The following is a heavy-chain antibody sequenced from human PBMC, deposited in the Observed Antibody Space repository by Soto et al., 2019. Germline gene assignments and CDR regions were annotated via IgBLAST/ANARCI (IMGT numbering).Heavy chain of an antibody. CDR1: GYTFTSYY. CDR2: INPSGGST. J-gene: IGHJ5*02. D-gene: IGHD3-3*01. V-gene: IGHV1-46*03. CDR3: ARGWRGITIFGVVNDDWFDP. Sequence: ASVKVSCKASGYTFTSYYMHWVRQAPGQGLEWMGIINPSGGSTSYAQKFQGRVTMTRDTSTSTVYMELSSLRSEDTAVYYCARGWRGITIFGVVNDDWFDPWGQGTLVTVSS.